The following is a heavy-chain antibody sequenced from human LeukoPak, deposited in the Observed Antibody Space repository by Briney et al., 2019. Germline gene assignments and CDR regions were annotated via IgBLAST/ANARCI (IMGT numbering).Heavy chain of an antibody. CDR2: INHSGST. J-gene: IGHJ1*01. D-gene: IGHD2-2*01. Sequence: SETLSLTCAVYGGSFSGYYWSWIRQPPGKGLGWIGEINHSGSTNYNPSLKSRVTISVDTSKNQFSLKLSSVTAADTAVYYCARGRYCSSTSCYDFQHWGQGTLVTVSS. CDR1: GGSFSGYY. CDR3: ARGRYCSSTSCYDFQH. V-gene: IGHV4-34*01.